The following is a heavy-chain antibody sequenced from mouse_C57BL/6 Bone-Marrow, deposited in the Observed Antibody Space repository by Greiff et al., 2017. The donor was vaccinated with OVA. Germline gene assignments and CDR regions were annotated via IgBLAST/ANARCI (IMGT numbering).Heavy chain of an antibody. CDR3: ARRRIVARYFDV. Sequence: QVQLQQPGAELVKPGASVKLSCKASGYTFTSYWMHWVKQSPGQGLEWIGMIHPNSGSTNYNEKFKSKATLTVDKSSSTAYMQLSSLTSEDSAVYYCARRRIVARYFDVWGTGTTVTVSS. CDR1: GYTFTSYW. CDR2: IHPNSGST. D-gene: IGHD1-1*01. V-gene: IGHV1-64*01. J-gene: IGHJ1*03.